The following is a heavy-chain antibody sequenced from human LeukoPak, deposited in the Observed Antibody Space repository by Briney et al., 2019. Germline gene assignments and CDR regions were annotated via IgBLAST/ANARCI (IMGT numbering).Heavy chain of an antibody. CDR1: GIVFSNTA. J-gene: IGHJ5*02. CDR2: ISGGGERA. D-gene: IGHD6-19*01. Sequence: GGSLRLSCAATGIVFSNTAMNWARQSPGRGLEWVSAISGGGERAFYADSVKGRFTISRDNSKNMLYLQMNSLRADDTAIYYCAKDGGQYSSGPEFDPRGQGALVTVSS. CDR3: AKDGGQYSSGPEFDP. V-gene: IGHV3-23*01.